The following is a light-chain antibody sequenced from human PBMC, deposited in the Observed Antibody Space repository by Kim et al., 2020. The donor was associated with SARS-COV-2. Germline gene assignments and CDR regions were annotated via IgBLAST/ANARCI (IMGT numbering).Light chain of an antibody. Sequence: AIQMTQSPSSLSASVGDRVTFTCRASQDIRNDVGWYQQKPGKAPKLLIYAASNLQSGVPSRFAGSGSGREFTLTISSLQPEDFATYYCLQDYFYPITFGQGTRLEIK. J-gene: IGKJ5*01. CDR1: QDIRND. CDR3: LQDYFYPIT. CDR2: AAS. V-gene: IGKV1-6*01.